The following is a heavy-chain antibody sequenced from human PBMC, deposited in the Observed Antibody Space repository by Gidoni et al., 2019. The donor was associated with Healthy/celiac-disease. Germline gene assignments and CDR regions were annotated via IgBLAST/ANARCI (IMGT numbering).Heavy chain of an antibody. CDR1: GGSFSGYY. CDR3: ARVVSRAVLDF. V-gene: IGHV4-34*01. J-gene: IGHJ4*02. Sequence: QVQLQQWGGGLLKPSEKLSVTCAAYGGSFSGYYWGWIRQRRGKGLEWIGEINHSGSTNYNPSLKSRVTISVDTSNNQFSLKLSSVTAADSAVYYFARVVSRAVLDFWGQGTLVTVSS. CDR2: INHSGST. D-gene: IGHD3-22*01.